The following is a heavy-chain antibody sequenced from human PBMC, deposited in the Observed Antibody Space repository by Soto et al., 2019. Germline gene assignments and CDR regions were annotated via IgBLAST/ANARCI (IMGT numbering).Heavy chain of an antibody. Sequence: GGSLRLSCAASGFSFSSYAMSWVRQAPGKGLEWVSAINDSGDRTYYAVSVKGRFTISRDNSKNTLYLQMNSLRAEDTAVYDCARELEHVFDYWGQGTLVTVSS. V-gene: IGHV3-23*01. J-gene: IGHJ4*02. CDR2: INDSGDRT. CDR3: ARELEHVFDY. CDR1: GFSFSSYA. D-gene: IGHD1-1*01.